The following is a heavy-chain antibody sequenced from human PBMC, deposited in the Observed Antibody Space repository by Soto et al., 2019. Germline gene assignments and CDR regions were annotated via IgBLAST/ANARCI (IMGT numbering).Heavy chain of an antibody. D-gene: IGHD1-7*01. Sequence: SETLSLTCTVSGGSISSYYWSWFRQPPGKGLEWIGYIYYSGSTNYNPSLKSRVTISVDTSKNQFSLKLSSVTAADTAVYYCARDRGGITGTETYYYYHGMDVWGQGTTVTVSS. V-gene: IGHV4-59*01. CDR2: IYYSGST. J-gene: IGHJ6*02. CDR1: GGSISSYY. CDR3: ARDRGGITGTETYYYYHGMDV.